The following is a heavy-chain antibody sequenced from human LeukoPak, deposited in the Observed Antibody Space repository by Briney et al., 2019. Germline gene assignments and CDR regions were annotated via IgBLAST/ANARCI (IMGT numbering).Heavy chain of an antibody. V-gene: IGHV4-4*07. D-gene: IGHD3-10*01. CDR2: IYTSGST. CDR3: ARDRGGRYGSGSYDPYYFDY. Sequence: SETLSLTCTVSGGSISSYYWSWIRQPAGKGLEWIGRIYTSGSTNYNPSLKSRVTMSVDTSKNQFSLKLSSVTAADTAVYYCARDRGGRYGSGSYDPYYFDYWGQGTLVTVSS. J-gene: IGHJ4*02. CDR1: GGSISSYY.